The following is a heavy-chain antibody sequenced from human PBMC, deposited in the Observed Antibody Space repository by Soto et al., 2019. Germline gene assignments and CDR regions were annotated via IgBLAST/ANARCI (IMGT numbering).Heavy chain of an antibody. V-gene: IGHV3-23*01. Sequence: GYPALSCAACGFTFSSYAMSWVRQAPGKGLEWVSAISGSVGITYYADSVKGRFTISRDNSKNTLHLQMNSLRAEDTAVYYCAKEKEIHGELFDNWGQGTLVPVSP. CDR3: AKEKEIHGELFDN. CDR2: ISGSVGIT. D-gene: IGHD4-17*01. J-gene: IGHJ4*02. CDR1: GFTFSSYA.